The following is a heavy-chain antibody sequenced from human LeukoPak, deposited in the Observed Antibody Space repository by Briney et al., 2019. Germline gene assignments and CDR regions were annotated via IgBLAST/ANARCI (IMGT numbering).Heavy chain of an antibody. CDR3: AREAGCSSTSCYWYYYYYMDV. D-gene: IGHD2-2*01. Sequence: GGSLRLSCAASGFTFSSYWMSWVRQAPGKGLEWVANIKQDGSEKYYVDSVKGRFTISRDNAKNTLYLQMNSLRAEDTAVYYCAREAGCSSTSCYWYYYYYMDVWGKGTTVTVSS. V-gene: IGHV3-7*01. CDR1: GFTFSSYW. CDR2: IKQDGSEK. J-gene: IGHJ6*03.